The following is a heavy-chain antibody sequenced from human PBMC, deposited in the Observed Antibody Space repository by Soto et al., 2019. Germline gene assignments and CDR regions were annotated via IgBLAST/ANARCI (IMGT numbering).Heavy chain of an antibody. CDR1: GFTFSSYG. Sequence: GSLRLSCAASGFTFSSYGMHWVRQAPGKGLEWVAVISYDGSNKYYADSVKGRFTISRDNSKNTLYLQMNSLRAEDTAVYYCAKDIKWLPDYWGQGTLVTVSS. CDR2: ISYDGSNK. J-gene: IGHJ4*02. CDR3: AKDIKWLPDY. V-gene: IGHV3-30*18. D-gene: IGHD5-12*01.